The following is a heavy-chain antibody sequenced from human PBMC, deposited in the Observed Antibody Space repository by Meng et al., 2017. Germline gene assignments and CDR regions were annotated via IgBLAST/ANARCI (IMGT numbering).Heavy chain of an antibody. CDR2: INHSGST. CDR1: GWSFSCYY. Sequence: QVTLRQLGAGLLKPSETLSLTCAWYGWSFSCYYWSWIRQPPGKGLELIGEINHSGSTNYNPSLKSRVTISVDTSKNQFSLKLSSVTAADTAVYYCARRRGGSSDWFDPWGQGTLVTVSS. J-gene: IGHJ5*02. V-gene: IGHV4-34*01. CDR3: ARRRGGSSDWFDP. D-gene: IGHD6-6*01.